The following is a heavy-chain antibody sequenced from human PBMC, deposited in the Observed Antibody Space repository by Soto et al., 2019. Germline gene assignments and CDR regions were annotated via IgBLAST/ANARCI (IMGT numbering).Heavy chain of an antibody. V-gene: IGHV3-43*01. Sequence: PGGSLRLSCAASGFGFLDYVMHWVRQRPGKGLEWVSLIRWDGTNTYYADSVKGRFTISRDNGKNSLYLQMNNLRLEDTALYYCAKDTGYSYGNMDDWGQGAMVTVSS. CDR1: GFGFLDYV. CDR2: IRWDGTNT. D-gene: IGHD5-18*01. J-gene: IGHJ6*02. CDR3: AKDTGYSYGNMDD.